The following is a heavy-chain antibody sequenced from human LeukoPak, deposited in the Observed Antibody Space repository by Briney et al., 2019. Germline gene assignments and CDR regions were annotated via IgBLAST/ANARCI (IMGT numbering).Heavy chain of an antibody. D-gene: IGHD4-17*01. V-gene: IGHV3-23*01. CDR3: AKDGDYGDHIWDY. CDR1: GMTFSSYG. CDR2: ISGSGGGT. Sequence: GGSLRLSCVASGMTFSSYGMSWVRQAPGKGLEWVSAISGSGGGTYYAGSVKGRFTISRDNSKNTLYVQMSSMRAEDTAVYYCAKDGDYGDHIWDYWGQGTLVTVSS. J-gene: IGHJ4*02.